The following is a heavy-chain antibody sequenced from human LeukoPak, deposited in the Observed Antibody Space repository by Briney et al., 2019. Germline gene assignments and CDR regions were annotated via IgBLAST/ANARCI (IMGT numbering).Heavy chain of an antibody. D-gene: IGHD3-22*01. CDR1: GFTFSSYS. CDR2: ISSSSSTI. Sequence: GGSLRLSCAASGFTFSSYSMNWVRQAPGKGLEWVSYISSSSSTIYYADSVKGRFTTSRDNSKNTLYLQMNSLRAEDTAVYYCARGTMIGVFDYWGQGTLVTVSS. J-gene: IGHJ4*02. V-gene: IGHV3-48*01. CDR3: ARGTMIGVFDY.